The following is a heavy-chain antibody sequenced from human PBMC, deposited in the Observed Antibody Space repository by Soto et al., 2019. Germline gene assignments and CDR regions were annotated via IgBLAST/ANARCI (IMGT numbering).Heavy chain of an antibody. CDR2: ISSSSSYI. V-gene: IGHV3-21*01. J-gene: IGHJ4*02. D-gene: IGHD3-10*01. Sequence: GGSLRLSCAASGFTFSSYSMNWVRQAPGKGLEWVSSISSSSSYIYYADSVKGRFTISRENAKNSLYLQMNSLRAEDTAVYYCARPGAGGSGSSFDYWGQGTLVTVSS. CDR1: GFTFSSYS. CDR3: ARPGAGGSGSSFDY.